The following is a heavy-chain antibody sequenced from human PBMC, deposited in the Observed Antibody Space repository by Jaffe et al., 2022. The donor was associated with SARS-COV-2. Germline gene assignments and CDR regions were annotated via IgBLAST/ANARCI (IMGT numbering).Heavy chain of an antibody. D-gene: IGHD2-15*01. J-gene: IGHJ6*02. V-gene: IGHV4-59*01. CDR2: IYYSGST. CDR3: ARDGGRGGMDV. CDR1: GGSISSYY. Sequence: QVQLQESGPGLVKPSETLSLTCTVSGGSISSYYWSWIRQPPGKGLEWIGYIYYSGSTNYNPSLKSRVTISVDTSKNQFSLKLSSVTAADTAVYYCARDGGRGGMDVWGQGTTVTVSS.